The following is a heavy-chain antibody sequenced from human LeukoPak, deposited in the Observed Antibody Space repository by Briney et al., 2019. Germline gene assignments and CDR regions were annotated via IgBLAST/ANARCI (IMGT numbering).Heavy chain of an antibody. Sequence: GGSLRLSCAASGFTFSSYAMSWVRQAPGKGLEWVSAISGSGGSTYYADSVKGRFTISRDSSKDTLYLQMNSLRAEDTAVYYCAKDQGGLWFGEFYDAFDIWGQGTMVTVSS. CDR2: ISGSGGST. D-gene: IGHD3-10*01. J-gene: IGHJ3*02. V-gene: IGHV3-23*01. CDR1: GFTFSSYA. CDR3: AKDQGGLWFGEFYDAFDI.